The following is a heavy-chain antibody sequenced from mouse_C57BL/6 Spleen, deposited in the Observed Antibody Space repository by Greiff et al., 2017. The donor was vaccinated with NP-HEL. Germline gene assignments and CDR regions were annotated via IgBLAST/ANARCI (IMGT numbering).Heavy chain of an antibody. J-gene: IGHJ3*01. D-gene: IGHD2-1*01. CDR1: GFTFSDYG. CDR3: ARPLYYGNYGCAY. V-gene: IGHV5-17*01. Sequence: EVQVVESGGGLVKPGGSLKLSCAASGFTFSDYGMHWVRQAPEKGLEWVAYISSGSSTIYYADTVKGRFTISRDNAKNTLFLQMTSLRSEDTAMYYCARPLYYGNYGCAYWGQGTLVTVSA. CDR2: ISSGSSTI.